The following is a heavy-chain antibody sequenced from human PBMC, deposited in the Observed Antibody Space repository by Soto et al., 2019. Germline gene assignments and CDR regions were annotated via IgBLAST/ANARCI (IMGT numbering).Heavy chain of an antibody. CDR1: GYPVTAYY. J-gene: IGHJ3*02. D-gene: IGHD3-3*01. CDR3: ARGGGVGVAGSAAFDM. V-gene: IGHV1-2*02. Sequence: QLHLVHSGAVVKKPGASVTVSCSASGYPVTAYYMHWVRQAPGRGLEWMGGINPATGAAKYTQTSQGRVTMTRDTSTSTVFMELSGLTSEETAVFYCARGGGVGVAGSAAFDMWGQGTLVTVSS. CDR2: INPATGAA.